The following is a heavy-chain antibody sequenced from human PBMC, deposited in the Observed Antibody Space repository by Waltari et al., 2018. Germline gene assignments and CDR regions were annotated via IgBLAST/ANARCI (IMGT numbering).Heavy chain of an antibody. CDR2: IYSGGST. Sequence: EVQLVETGGGLIQPGGSLRLSCAASGFTVSSTYMSWVRPAPGKGLEWVSVIYSGGSTYYADSVKGRFTISRDNSKNTLYLQMNSLRAEDTAVYYCASVSGEFLEWLLWVYWGQGTLVTVSS. D-gene: IGHD3-3*01. CDR3: ASVSGEFLEWLLWVY. V-gene: IGHV3-53*02. J-gene: IGHJ4*02. CDR1: GFTVSSTY.